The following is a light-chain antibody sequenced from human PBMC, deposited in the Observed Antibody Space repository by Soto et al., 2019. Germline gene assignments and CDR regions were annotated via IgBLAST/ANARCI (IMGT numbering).Light chain of an antibody. V-gene: IGKV1-5*03. CDR3: QQYNSYST. Sequence: DIQMTQSPSTLSASVGDRVTITCRASQSIDTWLAWHQQKPGQVPKLLISKASNLESGVPSRFSGSGSGTEFTLTISSLQPDDSATYYCQQYNSYSTFGQGTRLEI. CDR2: KAS. J-gene: IGKJ5*01. CDR1: QSIDTW.